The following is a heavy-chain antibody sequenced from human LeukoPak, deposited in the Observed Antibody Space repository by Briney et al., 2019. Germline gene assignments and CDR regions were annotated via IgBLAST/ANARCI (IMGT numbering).Heavy chain of an antibody. V-gene: IGHV3-23*01. D-gene: IGHD3-16*02. Sequence: GGSLRLSCAASGFTFSTFAMIWVRQPPGKGLEWVSSIFPSGGEIHYADSVRGRFTISRDNSKSTLSLQMNSLRAEDTAVYYCARDGRGNYHYDQWGQGTLVTVSS. CDR2: IFPSGGEI. CDR3: ARDGRGNYHYDQ. CDR1: GFTFSTFA. J-gene: IGHJ4*02.